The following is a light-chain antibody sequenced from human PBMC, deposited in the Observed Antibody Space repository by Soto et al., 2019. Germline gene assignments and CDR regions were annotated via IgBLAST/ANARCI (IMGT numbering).Light chain of an antibody. CDR1: QSISVW. V-gene: IGKV1-5*01. Sequence: DIRMTQFPSTLSASIGDRVTITCRASQSISVWMAWYKQIPGKAPQLLIYDASNLQSGVPSRFSGAGSGTEVTLTVSSLQPDDSATYYCQQYNNYPFTFGPGTTVHIK. J-gene: IGKJ3*01. CDR2: DAS. CDR3: QQYNNYPFT.